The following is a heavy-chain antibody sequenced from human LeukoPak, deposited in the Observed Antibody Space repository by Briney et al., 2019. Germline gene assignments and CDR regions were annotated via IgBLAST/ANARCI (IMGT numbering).Heavy chain of an antibody. D-gene: IGHD6-13*01. CDR1: GFTFSNAW. V-gene: IGHV3-15*01. J-gene: IGHJ4*02. Sequence: GGSLRLSCAASGFTFSNAWMSWVRQAPGKGLEWVGRIKSKTDGGTTDYAAPVKGRFTISRDNSKNTLYLQMNSLRAEDTAVYYCAKDGSSSSWYSGDFDYWGQGTLVTVSS. CDR3: AKDGSSSSWYSGDFDY. CDR2: IKSKTDGGTT.